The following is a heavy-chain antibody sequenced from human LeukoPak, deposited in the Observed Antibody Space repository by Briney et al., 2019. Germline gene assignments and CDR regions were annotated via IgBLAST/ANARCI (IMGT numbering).Heavy chain of an antibody. CDR3: AKDRTALLWFLDV. Sequence: GSLRLSCAASGFTFSSYGMSWVRQAPGKGLEWVSAISASGGTTYYADSVKGRFTISRDTSKNMLYLQMNGLRAEDTAVYYCAKDRTALLWFLDVWGEGTTVTISA. D-gene: IGHD5-18*01. V-gene: IGHV3-23*01. J-gene: IGHJ6*04. CDR1: GFTFSSYG. CDR2: ISASGGTT.